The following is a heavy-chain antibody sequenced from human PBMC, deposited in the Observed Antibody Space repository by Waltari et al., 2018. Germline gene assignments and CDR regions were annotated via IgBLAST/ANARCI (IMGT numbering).Heavy chain of an antibody. CDR2: IIPIFGTA. J-gene: IGHJ6*02. D-gene: IGHD3-3*01. CDR1: GGTFSSYA. Sequence: QVQLVQSGAEVKKPGSSVKVSCKASGGTFSSYAISWVRQAPGQGLEWMGGIIPIFGTANYAQKFQGRVTITTDESTSTAYMELSSLRSEDTAVYYCARFVRNPPWDFWSGYYTSLGYYYGMDVWGQGTTVTVSS. V-gene: IGHV1-69*05. CDR3: ARFVRNPPWDFWSGYYTSLGYYYGMDV.